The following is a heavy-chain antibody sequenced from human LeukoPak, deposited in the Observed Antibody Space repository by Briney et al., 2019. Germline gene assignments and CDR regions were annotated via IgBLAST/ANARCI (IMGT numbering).Heavy chain of an antibody. CDR2: ISSSSSYI. Sequence: GGSLRLSCAASGFTFSSYSMNWVRQAPGKGLEWVSSISSSSSYIYYADSVKGRFTISRDNAKTSLYLQINSLRAEDTAVYYCARDGGYGSYFDYWGQGTLVTVSS. CDR3: ARDGGYGSYFDY. D-gene: IGHD5-12*01. V-gene: IGHV3-21*01. J-gene: IGHJ4*02. CDR1: GFTFSSYS.